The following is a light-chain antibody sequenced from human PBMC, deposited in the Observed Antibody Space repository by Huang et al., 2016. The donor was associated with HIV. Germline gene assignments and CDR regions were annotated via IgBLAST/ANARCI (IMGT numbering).Light chain of an antibody. V-gene: IGKV1-39*01. CDR1: QSINTY. CDR2: AAS. CDR3: QQSYTTPRT. J-gene: IGKJ1*01. Sequence: DIQMTQSPSSLSAYVGDRVTITCRASQSINTYLNWYQQQSRKAPNLLIYAASTLQSGISSRFSGSGSETHFTLTISNLQPDDSAIYYCQQSYTTPRTFGQGTKVEIK.